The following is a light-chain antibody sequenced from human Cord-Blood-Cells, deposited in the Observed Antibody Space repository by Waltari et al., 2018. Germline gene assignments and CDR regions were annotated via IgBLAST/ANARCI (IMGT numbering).Light chain of an antibody. CDR1: SGSIANNY. V-gene: IGLV6-57*01. CDR3: QSYDSSKHWV. J-gene: IGLJ3*02. CDR2: EDN. Sequence: NFMLTQPHSVSESPGKTVTISCTRSSGSIANNYVQWYQQRPGSYHTTVIYEDNQRPSGVPDRFSGSIDSSSNSASLTISGLKTEDEADYYCQSYDSSKHWVFGGGTKLTVL.